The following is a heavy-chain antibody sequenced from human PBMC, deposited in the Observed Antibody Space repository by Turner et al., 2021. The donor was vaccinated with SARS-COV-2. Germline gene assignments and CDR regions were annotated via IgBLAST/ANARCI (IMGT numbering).Heavy chain of an antibody. D-gene: IGHD6-13*01. V-gene: IGHV3-21*01. J-gene: IGHJ4*02. CDR1: GFTFSSYS. CDR2: ISSGSIDI. Sequence: VKLVMSGGGLVKPGRSLRLPCAASGFTFSSYSMNWVRQAPGKGLEWVSSISSGSIDIYYADSVKGRFTISRDNAKNSLFLQMNSLRAEDTAVYYCARIPEQQLWRGDFDYWGQGTLVTVSS. CDR3: ARIPEQQLWRGDFDY.